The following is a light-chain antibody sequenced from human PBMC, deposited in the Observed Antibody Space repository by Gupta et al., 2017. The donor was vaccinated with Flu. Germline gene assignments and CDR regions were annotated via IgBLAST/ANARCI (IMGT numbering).Light chain of an antibody. Sequence: QSALTQPASVSGPPGQSITISCTGTSSDVGGYNNVSWYQQHPGKAPQLMIYEVSNRPSGVSNRFSGSKSGNTASLTISGLQAEDEADYYCSSYTSSNTLYVFGTGTKVTVL. CDR1: SSDVGGYNN. V-gene: IGLV2-14*01. J-gene: IGLJ1*01. CDR3: SSYTSSNTLYV. CDR2: EVS.